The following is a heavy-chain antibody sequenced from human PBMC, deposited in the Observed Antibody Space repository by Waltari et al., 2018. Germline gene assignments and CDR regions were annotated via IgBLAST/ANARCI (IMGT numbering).Heavy chain of an antibody. CDR1: GGSMSGSY. CDR2: IHYSGNT. J-gene: IGHJ2*01. Sequence: QVQLQESGPGLVKPSETLSLTCSVSGGSMSGSYWNWIRQPPGKGLEWIGYIHYSGNTNYNPSFKSRVTISVDTSKNQFSLKLSSVTAADTAVYYCARDVVDLPYWYFDLWGRGTLVTVSS. D-gene: IGHD2-2*01. V-gene: IGHV4-59*01. CDR3: ARDVVDLPYWYFDL.